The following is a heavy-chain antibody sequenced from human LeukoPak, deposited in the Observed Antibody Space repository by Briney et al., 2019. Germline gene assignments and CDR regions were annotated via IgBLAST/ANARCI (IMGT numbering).Heavy chain of an antibody. V-gene: IGHV3-30-3*01. CDR1: GFTFTNYA. J-gene: IGHJ3*02. CDR3: ASKDYVDAFDI. D-gene: IGHD4-17*01. Sequence: GRSLRLSCAASGFTFTNYAMHWVRQAPGKGLEWVAVISYDGSNQYYADSVKGRFTISRDNSKNTLYLQMNSLRAEDTAMYYCASKDYVDAFDIWGQGTMVTVSS. CDR2: ISYDGSNQ.